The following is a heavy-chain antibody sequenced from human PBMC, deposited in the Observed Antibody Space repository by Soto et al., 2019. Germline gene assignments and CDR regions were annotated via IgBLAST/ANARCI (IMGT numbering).Heavy chain of an antibody. CDR2: ISGSGGST. CDR3: AKPDTLPGPIAVAGFYFDY. V-gene: IGHV3-23*01. CDR1: GFTFSSYA. D-gene: IGHD6-19*01. Sequence: GGSLRLSCAASGFTFSSYAMSWVRQAPGKGLEWVSAISGSGGSTYYADSVKGRFTISRDNSKNTLYLQMNSLRAEDTAVYYCAKPDTLPGPIAVAGFYFDYWGQGTLVTVSS. J-gene: IGHJ4*02.